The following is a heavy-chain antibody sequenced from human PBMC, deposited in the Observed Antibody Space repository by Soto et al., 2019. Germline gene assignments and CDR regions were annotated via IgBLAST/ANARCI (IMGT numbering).Heavy chain of an antibody. J-gene: IGHJ5*02. CDR2: MYHSGST. CDR1: GGFISSGGYS. Sequence: PSETLSLTCAVSGGFISSGGYSWSWIRQPPGKGLEWIGYMYHSGSTYYNPSLKSRVTISVDRSKNQFSLKLSSVTAADTAVYYCARVPSPWGQGTLVTVSS. CDR3: ARVPSP. V-gene: IGHV4-30-2*01.